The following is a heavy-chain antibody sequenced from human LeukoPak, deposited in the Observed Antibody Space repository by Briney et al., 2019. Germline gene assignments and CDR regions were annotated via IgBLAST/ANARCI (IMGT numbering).Heavy chain of an antibody. V-gene: IGHV3-23*01. Sequence: GSLRLSCAASGFTFSSYAMSWVRQAPGKGLEWVSAISGSGGSTYYADSVKGRFTISRDNSKNTLYLQMNSLRAEDTAVYYCAKDRSIMITFGGVIVPAFDYWGQGTLVTVSS. CDR1: GFTFSSYA. CDR3: AKDRSIMITFGGVIVPAFDY. J-gene: IGHJ4*02. CDR2: ISGSGGST. D-gene: IGHD3-16*02.